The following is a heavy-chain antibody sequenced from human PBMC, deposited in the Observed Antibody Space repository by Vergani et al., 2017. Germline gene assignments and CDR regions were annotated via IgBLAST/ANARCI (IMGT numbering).Heavy chain of an antibody. CDR1: GGSFSGYY. V-gene: IGHV4-34*01. Sequence: QVQLQQWGAGLLKPSETLSLTCAVYGGSFSGYYWSWIRQHPGKGLEWIGEINHSGSTNYNPSLKSRVTISVDTSKNQFSLKLSSVTAADTAVYYCARGSSSSKGRVDPWGQGTLVTVSS. D-gene: IGHD6-6*01. J-gene: IGHJ5*02. CDR3: ARGSSSSKGRVDP. CDR2: INHSGST.